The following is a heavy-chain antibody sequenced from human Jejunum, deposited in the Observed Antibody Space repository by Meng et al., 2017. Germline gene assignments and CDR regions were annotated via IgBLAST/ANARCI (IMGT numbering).Heavy chain of an antibody. Sequence: QWQLQQWGAGLLKPSTTLSLTCAVYGGSSSGFYLGWIRQPPGKGLEWIGEIHPSGSTDYNPSLKSRLTISLDTSKNQFSLSLNSATAADTGIYYCTRGTDRAKSGDYWGQGTLVTVSS. CDR3: TRGTDRAKSGDY. J-gene: IGHJ4*02. CDR2: IHPSGST. V-gene: IGHV4-34*01. D-gene: IGHD1-14*01. CDR1: GGSSSGFY.